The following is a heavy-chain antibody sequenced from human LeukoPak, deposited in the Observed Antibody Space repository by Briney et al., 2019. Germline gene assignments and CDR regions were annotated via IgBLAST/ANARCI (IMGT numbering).Heavy chain of an antibody. D-gene: IGHD6-19*01. J-gene: IGHJ4*02. CDR3: AKYVAVAGRLDFDY. CDR1: GFTFSSYG. Sequence: GRSLRLSCAASGFTFSSYGMHWVRQAPGKGLEWVAFIRYDGSNKYYADSVKGRFTISRDNSKNTLYLQMNSLRAEDTAVYYCAKYVAVAGRLDFDYWGQGTLVTVSS. V-gene: IGHV3-30*02. CDR2: IRYDGSNK.